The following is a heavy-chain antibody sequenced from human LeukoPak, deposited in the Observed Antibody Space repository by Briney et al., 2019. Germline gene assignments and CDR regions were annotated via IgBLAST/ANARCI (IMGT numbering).Heavy chain of an antibody. V-gene: IGHV3-7*01. J-gene: IGHJ5*02. CDR1: GFTFSSYW. D-gene: IGHD5/OR15-5a*01. CDR3: CVYKAANWFDP. Sequence: PGGSLRLSCAASGFTFSSYWMSWVRQAPGKGLEWVANIKQDGSEKYYVDSVKGRFTISRDNAKNSLYVQMNSLRVEDTAIYYCCVYKAANWFDPWGQGTLVTVSS. CDR2: IKQDGSEK.